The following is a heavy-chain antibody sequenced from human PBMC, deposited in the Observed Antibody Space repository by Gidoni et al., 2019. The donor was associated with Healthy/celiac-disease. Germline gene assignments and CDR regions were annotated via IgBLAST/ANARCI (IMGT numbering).Heavy chain of an antibody. D-gene: IGHD3-16*01. V-gene: IGHV3-23*01. CDR1: GFTLSSYV. CDR2: ISGSGGST. CDR3: AKEVTGDGY. J-gene: IGHJ4*02. Sequence: EVQLLESGGGLVQPGGSLRLSCAPSGFTLSSYVMGWVRQAPGKGLEWVSAISGSGGSTYYADSVKGRFTISRDNSKNTMYLQMNSLRAEDTTVYYCAKEVTGDGYWGQGTLVTVSS.